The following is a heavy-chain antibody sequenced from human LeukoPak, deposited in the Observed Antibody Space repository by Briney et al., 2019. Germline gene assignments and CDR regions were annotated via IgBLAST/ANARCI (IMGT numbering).Heavy chain of an antibody. V-gene: IGHV3-43*01. CDR1: GFTFDDYT. CDR2: IDWDGGTI. Sequence: GGSLRLPCAASGFTFDDYTMHWVRQTPGKGLEWVSLIDWDGGTIYYADSVKGRSTISRDNSKNSLYLQMNSLRTEDTALYYCTKDSGLKTAGIFDSWGQGTLVTVSS. D-gene: IGHD6-13*01. CDR3: TKDSGLKTAGIFDS. J-gene: IGHJ4*02.